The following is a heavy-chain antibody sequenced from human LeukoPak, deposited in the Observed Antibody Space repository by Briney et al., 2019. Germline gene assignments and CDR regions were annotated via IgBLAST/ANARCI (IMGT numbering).Heavy chain of an antibody. CDR2: ISYDGSNK. CDR1: GFTFSSYA. J-gene: IGHJ4*02. V-gene: IGHV3-30*04. D-gene: IGHD3-10*01. Sequence: PGRSLRLSCAASGFTFSSYAMHWVRQAPGKGLEGVAVISYDGSNKYYADSVKGRFTISRDNSKDTLYLQMNSLRAEDTAVYYCARDNLWFGELFPDYWGQGTLVTVSS. CDR3: ARDNLWFGELFPDY.